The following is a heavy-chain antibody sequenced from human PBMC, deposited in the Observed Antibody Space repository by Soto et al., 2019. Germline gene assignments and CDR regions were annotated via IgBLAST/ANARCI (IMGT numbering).Heavy chain of an antibody. D-gene: IGHD6-13*01. CDR1: GFTFSSYS. CDR3: ARRIATPRIGAFDI. V-gene: IGHV3-48*01. J-gene: IGHJ3*02. CDR2: FSGSSSTT. Sequence: EVQLVESGGGLVQPGGSLRLSCAASGFTFSSYSMNWVRQAPGKGLEWLSYFSGSSSTTYYADSVKGRFTISRDNAENSLYLQMDSLGAEDTAVHYCARRIATPRIGAFDIWGQGTVVTVSS.